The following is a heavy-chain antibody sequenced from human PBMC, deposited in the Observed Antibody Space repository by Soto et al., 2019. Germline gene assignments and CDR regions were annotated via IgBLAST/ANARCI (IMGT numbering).Heavy chain of an antibody. CDR2: IFSSGST. J-gene: IGHJ5*02. Sequence: QLQLLESGPGLVKASETLSLTCNVSGGSISTSRSYWAWIRQPPVKGLEWLANIFSSGSTYYNPSLASRVTVSVDTSRNEFSLMLRSVTAADTAVYYCARQPTTGDTDLWFDPWGQGTLVTVSS. CDR3: ARQPTTGDTDLWFDP. D-gene: IGHD2-21*01. V-gene: IGHV4-39*01. CDR1: GGSISTSRSY.